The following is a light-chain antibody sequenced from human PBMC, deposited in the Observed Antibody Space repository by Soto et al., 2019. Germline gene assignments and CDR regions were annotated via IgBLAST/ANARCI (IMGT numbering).Light chain of an antibody. CDR3: QQSYSLTRT. V-gene: IGKV1-39*01. J-gene: IGKJ1*01. CDR1: QNIIDY. CDR2: RAS. Sequence: IQVTQSPSSLSASVGDKVTITCRASQNIIDYLNCYQQRPGTPPKLLIYRASNLQSEVPSRFSGSGSGTDFSLTISSLQHEDFATYYCQQSYSLTRTFGHSTRV.